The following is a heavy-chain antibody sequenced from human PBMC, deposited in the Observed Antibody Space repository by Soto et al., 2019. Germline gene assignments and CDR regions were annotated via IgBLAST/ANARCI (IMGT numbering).Heavy chain of an antibody. CDR3: VREGSYATSGKYIQAFWN. CDR1: AVNFKSYV. D-gene: IGHD2-2*01. V-gene: IGHV3-21*06. J-gene: IGHJ4*01. CDR2: ISSTSTYI. Sequence: QSVSCVTSAVNFKSYVMDWIRQAPGKGLEFVWSISSTSTYIHYADSVKGRLTISRDNAKNALYLEMNSLRDDDTAIYYCVREGSYATSGKYIQAFWNWGQEALVAISS.